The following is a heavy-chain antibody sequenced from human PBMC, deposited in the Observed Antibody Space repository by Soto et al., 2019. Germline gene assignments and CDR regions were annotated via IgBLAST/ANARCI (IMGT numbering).Heavy chain of an antibody. D-gene: IGHD2-15*01. Sequence: SETLSLTCTVSGGSISSGDYYWSWIRQPPGKGLEWIGYIYYSGSTYYNPSLKSRVTISVDTSKNQFSLKLSSVTAADTAVYYCARDVYCSGGSCYSSGFDIWGQGTMVTVSS. CDR1: GGSISSGDYY. J-gene: IGHJ3*02. V-gene: IGHV4-30-4*01. CDR2: IYYSGST. CDR3: ARDVYCSGGSCYSSGFDI.